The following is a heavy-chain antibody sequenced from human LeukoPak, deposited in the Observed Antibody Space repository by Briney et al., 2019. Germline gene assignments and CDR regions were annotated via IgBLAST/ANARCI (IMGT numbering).Heavy chain of an antibody. Sequence: PSETLSLTCTVSGGSISSGTYYWSWIRQPPGKGLEWIGEINHSGSTNYNPSLKSRVTISVDTSKNQFSLKLSSVTAADTAVYYCARVHHFWSGYFNWFDPWGQGTLVTVSS. CDR1: GGSISSGTYY. D-gene: IGHD3-3*02. CDR3: ARVHHFWSGYFNWFDP. J-gene: IGHJ5*02. CDR2: INHSGST. V-gene: IGHV4-39*07.